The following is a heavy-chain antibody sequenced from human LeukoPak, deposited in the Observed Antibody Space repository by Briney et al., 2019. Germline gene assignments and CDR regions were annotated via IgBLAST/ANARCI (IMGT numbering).Heavy chain of an antibody. J-gene: IGHJ4*02. CDR1: GYSFTSYW. D-gene: IGHD3-10*01. CDR3: ARQWFGGRSYYRVLDY. CDR2: IYPGDSDT. V-gene: IGHV5-51*01. Sequence: GESLKISCKGSGYSFTSYWIGWVRQMPGKGLEWMGIIYPGDSDTRYSPSFQGQVTISADKSISTAYLQWSSLKASDTAMYYCARQWFGGRSYYRVLDYWGQGTLVTVSS.